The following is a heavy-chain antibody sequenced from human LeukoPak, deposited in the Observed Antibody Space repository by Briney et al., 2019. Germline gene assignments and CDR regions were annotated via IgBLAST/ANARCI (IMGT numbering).Heavy chain of an antibody. J-gene: IGHJ5*02. CDR2: IRTKSEGATT. CDR3: VKRWFDP. CDR1: GFTVSDFW. V-gene: IGHV3-15*01. Sequence: GGSLRLSCAASGFTVSDFWMIWVRQAPGRGLEWVGHIRTKSEGATTQYAAPVKGRFTVSRGDSKNTVYLQMDSLQSDDTAVYYCVKRWFDPWGQGALVTASS.